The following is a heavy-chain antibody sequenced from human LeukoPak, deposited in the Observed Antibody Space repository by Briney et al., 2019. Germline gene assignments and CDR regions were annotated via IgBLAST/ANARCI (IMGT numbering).Heavy chain of an antibody. CDR1: GGTFSSYA. J-gene: IGHJ4*02. V-gene: IGHV1-69*13. Sequence: ASVKVSCKASGGTFSSYAISWVRQAPGQGLEWMGGIIPIFGTANYAQKFQGRVTITADESTSTAYTELRSLRSDDTAVYYCARDRMIWNYQDYWGQGTLVTVSS. CDR3: ARDRMIWNYQDY. D-gene: IGHD1-7*01. CDR2: IIPIFGTA.